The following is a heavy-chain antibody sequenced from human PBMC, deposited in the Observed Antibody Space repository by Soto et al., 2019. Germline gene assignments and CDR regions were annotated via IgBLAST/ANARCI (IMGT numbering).Heavy chain of an antibody. Sequence: QVQLQESGPGLVKPSGTLSLTCAVSGGSISSSNWWSWVRQPPGKGLEWIGEIYHSGSTNYTPSLKSRVTRSVDKSKNQFSLKLSSVTAADTAVYYCAGRRVVEYDAFDIWGQGTMVTVSS. CDR2: IYHSGST. J-gene: IGHJ3*02. CDR3: AGRRVVEYDAFDI. CDR1: GGSISSSNW. V-gene: IGHV4-4*02. D-gene: IGHD3-3*01.